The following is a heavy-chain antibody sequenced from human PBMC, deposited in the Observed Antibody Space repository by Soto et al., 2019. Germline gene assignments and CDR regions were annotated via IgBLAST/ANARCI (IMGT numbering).Heavy chain of an antibody. CDR2: IYYSGST. CDR3: ARAVLPRVDDPRPWGFDL. V-gene: IGHV4-30-4*01. Sequence: QVQLQESGPGLVKPSQTLSLTCTVSGGSISSGDYYWSWIRQPPGKGLEWIGYIYYSGSTYYNPSLKSRVTISVHTSKNQFSLKLRSVTAADTAVYYCARAVLPRVDDPRPWGFDLWGRGTLVTVSS. D-gene: IGHD3-16*01. J-gene: IGHJ2*01. CDR1: GGSISSGDYY.